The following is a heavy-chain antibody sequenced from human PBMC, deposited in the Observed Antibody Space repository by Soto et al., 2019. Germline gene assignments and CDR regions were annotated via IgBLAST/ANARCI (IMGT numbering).Heavy chain of an antibody. Sequence: PSETLSLTCTVSGGSITSGTYFWGWIRQAPGKGLEWIGTMYSNGDTYYKPSLKSRVSISVDTSKIEFSLRVSSVTAADTAVYYCARHTEHYVSSWYGLENWGQGIPVTVSS. D-gene: IGHD6-13*01. J-gene: IGHJ4*02. V-gene: IGHV4-39*01. CDR2: MYSNGDT. CDR3: ARHTEHYVSSWYGLEN. CDR1: GGSITSGTYF.